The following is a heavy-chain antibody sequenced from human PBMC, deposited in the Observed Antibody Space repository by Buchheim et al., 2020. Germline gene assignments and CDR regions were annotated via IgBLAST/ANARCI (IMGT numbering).Heavy chain of an antibody. D-gene: IGHD1-26*01. CDR2: ISSDGNNK. V-gene: IGHV3-30*18. CDR3: AKATYSGSYFADY. CDR1: GFTFSSYC. J-gene: IGHJ4*02. Sequence: QVQLVDSGGGVVQPGRSLRLSCAASGFTFSSYCMHWVRQAPDKGLEWVAVISSDGNNKYYVDSVKGRFTISRDNSKNTLYLQMNSRGADDTAVYYCAKATYSGSYFADYWGQGTL.